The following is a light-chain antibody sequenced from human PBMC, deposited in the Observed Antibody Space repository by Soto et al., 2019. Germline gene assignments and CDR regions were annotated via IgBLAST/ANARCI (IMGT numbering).Light chain of an antibody. CDR1: QLGSSN. CDR2: GAS. Sequence: EILMKHSPATLSVSPGERPTLSFRASQLGSSNLAWYWQKPGQAPRRLSYGASTRVTRIPARFSGSGSGTVFTLTISSLQSEDFEVYYCQQYNIWHQTCDEGTKVDI. CDR3: QQYNIWHQT. J-gene: IGKJ1*01. V-gene: IGKV3-15*01.